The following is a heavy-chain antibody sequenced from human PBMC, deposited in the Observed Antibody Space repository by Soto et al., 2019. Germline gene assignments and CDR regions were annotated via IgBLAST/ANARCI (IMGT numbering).Heavy chain of an antibody. CDR2: IYHSGST. V-gene: IGHV4-4*02. D-gene: IGHD3-22*01. CDR1: GGSISSNNW. Sequence: QVQLQESGPGLVKPSGTLSLTCAVSGGSISSNNWWSWVRQPPGKGLEWIGEIYHSGSTNYNPSLKSRVTISVDKSKNQFSPKLSSVTAADTAVYYCARISRYYYDSSEGYFDYWGQGTLVTVSS. CDR3: ARISRYYYDSSEGYFDY. J-gene: IGHJ4*02.